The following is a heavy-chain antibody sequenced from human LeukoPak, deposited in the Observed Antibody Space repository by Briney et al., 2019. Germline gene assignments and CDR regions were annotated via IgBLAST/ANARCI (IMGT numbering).Heavy chain of an antibody. V-gene: IGHV3-48*03. Sequence: GGSLRLSCAASGFTFSSYEMNWVRQAPGKGLEWVSYISSSGSTIYNADSVKGRFTISRDNAKNSLYLQMNSLRAEDTAVYYCARERDGYAFDIWGQGTMVTVSS. CDR1: GFTFSSYE. D-gene: IGHD5-24*01. J-gene: IGHJ3*02. CDR2: ISSSGSTI. CDR3: ARERDGYAFDI.